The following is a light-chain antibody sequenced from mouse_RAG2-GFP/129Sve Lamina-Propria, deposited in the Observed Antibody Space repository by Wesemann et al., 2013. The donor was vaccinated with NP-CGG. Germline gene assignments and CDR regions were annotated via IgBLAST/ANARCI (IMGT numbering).Light chain of an antibody. Sequence: QIVLTQSPAIMSASLGERVTMTCTASSSVSYMHWYQQKSGTSPKLLIYSTSNLASGVPSRFSGSGSGTFYSLTISSVEAEDAADYYCHQWSSYPTFGGGTKLEIK. CDR3: HQWSSYPT. CDR1: SSVSY. V-gene: IGKV4-80*01. CDR2: STS. J-gene: IGKJ1*01.